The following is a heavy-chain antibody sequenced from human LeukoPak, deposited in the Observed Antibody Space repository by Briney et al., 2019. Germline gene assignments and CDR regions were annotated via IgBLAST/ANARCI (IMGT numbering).Heavy chain of an antibody. CDR3: ARAGAVVDNWFDP. D-gene: IGHD2-15*01. J-gene: IGHJ5*02. Sequence: ASVKVSCKVSGYTLTELSMHWVRQAPGQGLEWMGWISGYNGKTKYAQKLQDRVTMTTDTSTTTAYMELRSLTSDDTAVYYCARAGAVVDNWFDPWGQGTLVTVSS. V-gene: IGHV1-18*01. CDR2: ISGYNGKT. CDR1: GYTLTELS.